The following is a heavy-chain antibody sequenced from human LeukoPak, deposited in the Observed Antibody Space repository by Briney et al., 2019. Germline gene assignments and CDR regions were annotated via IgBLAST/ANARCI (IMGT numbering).Heavy chain of an antibody. CDR3: AREGGIAARPFDY. CDR2: IYYSGST. D-gene: IGHD6-6*01. V-gene: IGHV4-59*01. CDR1: GRSISSYY. J-gene: IGHJ4*02. Sequence: SETLSLTCTVSGRSISSYYWSWIRQPPGKGLEWFGYIYYSGSTNYTPSLKSRVTISVDPSKNQFSLKLSSVTAADTAVYYCAREGGIAARPFDYWGQGTLVTVSS.